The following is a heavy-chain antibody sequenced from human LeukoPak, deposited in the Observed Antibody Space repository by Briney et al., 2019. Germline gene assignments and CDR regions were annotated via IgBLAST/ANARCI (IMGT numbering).Heavy chain of an antibody. V-gene: IGHV4-39*01. CDR1: GASINTSSYS. D-gene: IGHD3-22*01. Sequence: SETLSLTCTVSGASINTSSYSLGWIRQPPGKGLEWIGSFYYGGSTYYKSSLESRVTVSVDTSDNQFSLRLSSVTAADTAVYYCASNYYDGTNIFDIWGQGTTVTVSS. J-gene: IGHJ3*02. CDR2: FYYGGST. CDR3: ASNYYDGTNIFDI.